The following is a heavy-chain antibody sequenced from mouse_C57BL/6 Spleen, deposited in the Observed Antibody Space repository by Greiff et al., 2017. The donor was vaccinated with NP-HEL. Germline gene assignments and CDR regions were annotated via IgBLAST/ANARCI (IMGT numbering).Heavy chain of an antibody. V-gene: IGHV3-8*01. Sequence: DVKLQESGPGLAKPSQTLSLTCSVTGYSITSDYWNWIRKFPGNKLEYMGYISYSGSTYYNPSLKSRISITRDTSKNQYYLQLNSVTTEDTATYYCARSPYYGYWYFDVWGTGTTVTVSS. CDR2: ISYSGST. J-gene: IGHJ1*03. D-gene: IGHD1-1*01. CDR3: ARSPYYGYWYFDV. CDR1: GYSITSDY.